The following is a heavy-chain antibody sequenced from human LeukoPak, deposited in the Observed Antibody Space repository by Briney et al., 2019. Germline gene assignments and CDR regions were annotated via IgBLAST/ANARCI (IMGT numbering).Heavy chain of an antibody. V-gene: IGHV4-61*02. CDR3: ARALYSSSSSFDY. J-gene: IGHJ4*02. D-gene: IGHD6-6*01. CDR2: ISTSGST. CDR1: GGSINSGTYY. Sequence: SETLSLTCTVSGGSINSGTYYWTWIRQPAGKGLEWIGRISTSGSTNYKPSLKSRVTISVDAPKNQFSLKLSSVTAADTAVYYCARALYSSSSSFDYWGQGTLVTVSS.